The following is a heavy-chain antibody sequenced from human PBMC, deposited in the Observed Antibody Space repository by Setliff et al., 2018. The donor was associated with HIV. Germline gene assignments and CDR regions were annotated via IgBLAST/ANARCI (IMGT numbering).Heavy chain of an antibody. J-gene: IGHJ6*02. CDR2: ISYDGSNK. CDR1: GFTFSSYA. Sequence: GGSLRLSCAASGFTFSSYAMHWVRQAPGKGLEWVAVISYDGSNKYYADSVKGRFTISRDDSKNTLYLQMNSLRAEDTAVYYCARSVIGYYYYGMDVWGQGTLVTVSS. CDR3: ARSVIGYYYYGMDV. D-gene: IGHD3-10*01. V-gene: IGHV3-30*01.